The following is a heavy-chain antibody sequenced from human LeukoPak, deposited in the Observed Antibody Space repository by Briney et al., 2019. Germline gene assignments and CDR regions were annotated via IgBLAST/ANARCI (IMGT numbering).Heavy chain of an antibody. V-gene: IGHV4-34*01. CDR3: ARDLAVADYDAFDI. Sequence: SETLSLTCAVYGGSFSGYYWSWIRQPPGKGLEWIGEINHSGSTNYNPSLKSRVTISVDTSKNQFSLKLSSVTAADTAVYYCARDLAVADYDAFDIWGQGTMVTVSS. D-gene: IGHD6-19*01. J-gene: IGHJ3*02. CDR2: INHSGST. CDR1: GGSFSGYY.